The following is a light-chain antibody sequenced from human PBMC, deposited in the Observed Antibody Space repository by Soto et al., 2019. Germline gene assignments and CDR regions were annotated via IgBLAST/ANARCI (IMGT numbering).Light chain of an antibody. V-gene: IGLV1-40*01. Sequence: QSVLTQPPSVSGAPGQRVTISCTGSSSYIGAGYDVHWYQQLPGTAPKLLIYGNSNRPSGVPDRFSGSKSGTSASLAITGRQAEDEADYYCQSYDSSLSGSVCGGGTKLTVL. CDR3: QSYDSSLSGSV. J-gene: IGLJ3*02. CDR2: GNS. CDR1: SSYIGAGYD.